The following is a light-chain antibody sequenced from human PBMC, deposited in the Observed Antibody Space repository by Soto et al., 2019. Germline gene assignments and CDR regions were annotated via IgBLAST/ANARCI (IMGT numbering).Light chain of an antibody. J-gene: IGKJ2*01. CDR2: GAS. Sequence: EIVMTLSRATLPVSPGERATLSCRASQGVSSNLAWYQQKPGQAPRLLIYGASTRATGIPARLSGSGSGTEFAHTISSLQSEDFAVYYCQQYNNWRRYTFGQGPKLEIK. CDR3: QQYNNWRRYT. V-gene: IGKV3-15*01. CDR1: QGVSSN.